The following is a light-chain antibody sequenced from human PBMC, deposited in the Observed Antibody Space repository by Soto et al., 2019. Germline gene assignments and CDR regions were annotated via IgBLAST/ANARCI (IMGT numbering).Light chain of an antibody. J-gene: IGKJ2*01. CDR1: QSISPF. CDR2: DES. Sequence: DIQLTQSPPSLSASVGDRVTITCRASQSISPFLSWYQQKPGKVPKLLIYDESTLQSGVPSRFSGSGSGTDFTLTINNLQPEDFATYYCQQSYRTPYTFGQGTKVDI. V-gene: IGKV1-39*01. CDR3: QQSYRTPYT.